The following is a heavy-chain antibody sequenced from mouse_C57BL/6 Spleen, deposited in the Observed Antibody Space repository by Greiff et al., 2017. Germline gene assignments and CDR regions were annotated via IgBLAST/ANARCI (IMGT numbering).Heavy chain of an antibody. CDR3: ARENYYYGSSYERDYAMDD. V-gene: IGHV3-6*01. J-gene: IGHJ4*01. CDR1: GYSITSGYY. D-gene: IGHD1-1*01. Sequence: ESGPGLVKPSQSLSLTCSVTGYSITSGYYWNWIRQFPGNKLEWMGYISYDGSNNYNPSLKNRISNTRDTSKNQFFLKLNSVTTEDTATYYCARENYYYGSSYERDYAMDDWGQGTSVTVSS. CDR2: ISYDGSN.